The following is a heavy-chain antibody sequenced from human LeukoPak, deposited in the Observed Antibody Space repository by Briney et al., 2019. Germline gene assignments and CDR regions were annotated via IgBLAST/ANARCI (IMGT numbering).Heavy chain of an antibody. CDR1: GGSISSYY. V-gene: IGHV4-59*01. D-gene: IGHD3-22*01. Sequence: SETLSLTCTVSGGSISSYYWSWIRQPPGKGLEWIGYIYYSGSTNYNPSLKSRVTISVDTSKNQFSLKLSSVTAADTAVYYCARSPPLYYYDSSGHVFDYWGQGTLVTVSS. CDR2: IYYSGST. J-gene: IGHJ4*02. CDR3: ARSPPLYYYDSSGHVFDY.